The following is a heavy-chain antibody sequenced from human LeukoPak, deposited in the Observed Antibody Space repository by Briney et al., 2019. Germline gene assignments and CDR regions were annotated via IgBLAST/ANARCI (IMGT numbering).Heavy chain of an antibody. CDR1: GFTFSSYS. V-gene: IGHV3-21*01. CDR3: ARDWAGEFLEWLLYPAYFDY. D-gene: IGHD3-3*01. J-gene: IGHJ4*02. Sequence: GGSLRLSCAASGFTFSSYSMNWVRQAPGKGLEWVSSISSSSSYIYYADSVKGRFTISRDNAKNSLYLQMNSLRAEDTAVYYCARDWAGEFLEWLLYPAYFDYWGQGTLVTVSS. CDR2: ISSSSSYI.